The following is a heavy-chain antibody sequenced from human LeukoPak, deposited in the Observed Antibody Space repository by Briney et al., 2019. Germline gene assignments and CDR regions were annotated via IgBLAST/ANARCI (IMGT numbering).Heavy chain of an antibody. Sequence: SETLSLTCTASGGSIGSYYWSWIRQPPGKGLEWIGYIYYSGSTNYNPSLKSRVTISVDTSKNQFSLKLSSLTAADTAVYYCARAVLSYCRGGSCPYFDYGGQGTLVTVSS. D-gene: IGHD2-15*01. CDR3: ARAVLSYCRGGSCPYFDY. V-gene: IGHV4-59*01. CDR2: IYYSGST. CDR1: GGSIGSYY. J-gene: IGHJ4*01.